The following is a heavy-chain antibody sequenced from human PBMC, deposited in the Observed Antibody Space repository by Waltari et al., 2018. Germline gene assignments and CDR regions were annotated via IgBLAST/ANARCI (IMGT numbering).Heavy chain of an antibody. CDR3: ARHLYSIDYLELDN. CDR1: GFTFINYA. CDR2: ISGSGVVT. Sequence: EGHLLESGGGLVQPGGSLRLSCVASGFTFINYAMSWGRQATGKGLWWVSGISGSGVVTKYADSVNGRFSVSRDNSKNTLYLQLNSLRAEDTAVYYCARHLYSIDYLELDNWGQGTLVTVSS. V-gene: IGHV3-23*01. J-gene: IGHJ4*02. D-gene: IGHD3-22*01.